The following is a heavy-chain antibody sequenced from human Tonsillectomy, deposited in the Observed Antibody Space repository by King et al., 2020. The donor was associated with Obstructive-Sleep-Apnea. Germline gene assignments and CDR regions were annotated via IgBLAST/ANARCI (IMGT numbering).Heavy chain of an antibody. J-gene: IGHJ6*02. V-gene: IGHV3-11*01. D-gene: IGHD3-22*01. CDR3: ARDLSHISSRFFYNGMHL. CDR2: ISSNGNTI. CDR1: GFTFSVYY. Sequence: VQLVESGGGLVKPGGSLRLSCAASGFTFSVYYMSWIRQAPGKGLEWISYISSNGNTIYYADSVKGRFTISRENAKNSLSLQMNSLRAEDTAVYYYARDLSHISSRFFYNGMHLWGYTTAVTVS.